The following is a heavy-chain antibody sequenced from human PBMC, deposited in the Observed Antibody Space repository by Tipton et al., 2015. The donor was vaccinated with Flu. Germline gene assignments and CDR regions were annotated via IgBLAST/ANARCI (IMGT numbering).Heavy chain of an antibody. V-gene: IGHV4-38-2*02. Sequence: TLSLTCTVSGYSISSGYYWGWIRQPPGKGLEWIGSIFHGGSTYSNPSLKSRVTISVDTSKNQFSLKLSSVTAADTAVYYCATYYYGSGTQSAFDYWGQGTLVTVS. CDR3: ATYYYGSGTQSAFDY. CDR2: IFHGGST. CDR1: GYSISSGYY. D-gene: IGHD3-10*01. J-gene: IGHJ4*02.